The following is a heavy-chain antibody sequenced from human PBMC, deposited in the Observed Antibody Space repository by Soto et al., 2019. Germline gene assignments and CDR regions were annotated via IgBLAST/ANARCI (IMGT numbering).Heavy chain of an antibody. CDR3: AKDARLRIHYSGMDV. Sequence: QVQLVESGGGVVQPGRSLRLSCAASGFTFSSYGLHWVRQAPGKGLEWVAVISYDGSNKYYADSVKGRFTISRDNSKNRRYLQMNSLRAEDTAVYYCAKDARLRIHYSGMDVWGQGTTVTVSS. J-gene: IGHJ6*02. V-gene: IGHV3-30*18. D-gene: IGHD4-17*01. CDR2: ISYDGSNK. CDR1: GFTFSSYG.